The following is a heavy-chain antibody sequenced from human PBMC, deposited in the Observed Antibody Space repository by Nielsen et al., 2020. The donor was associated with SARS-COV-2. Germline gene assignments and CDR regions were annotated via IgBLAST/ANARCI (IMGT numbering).Heavy chain of an antibody. Sequence: GGSLRLSCAASGFTVTNNYMSWVRQAPGKGLEWVASISGDSNYIFYSELVKGRFTMSRDNGKNSLYLQMNTLRSEDTALYYCTRGFYSQSDCWGQGTLVTVSS. J-gene: IGHJ4*02. CDR2: ISGDSNYI. V-gene: IGHV3-21*01. CDR1: GFTVTNNY. CDR3: TRGFYSQSDC. D-gene: IGHD2-15*01.